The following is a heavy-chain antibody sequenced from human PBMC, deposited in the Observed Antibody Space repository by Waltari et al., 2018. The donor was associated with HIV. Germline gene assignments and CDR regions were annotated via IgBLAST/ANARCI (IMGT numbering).Heavy chain of an antibody. CDR3: ARLYDITGYYSYYFDY. Sequence: QVQLQESGPGLVKPSETLSLTCTVSGGSISGDYWSWIRQSPGKRLEYIGYINYSGSTSYNPSLKSRVTISIDTSKNQFFLKLTSVTAADTALYYCARLYDITGYYSYYFDYWGQGALVTVSS. V-gene: IGHV4-59*01. CDR1: GGSISGDY. D-gene: IGHD3-22*01. CDR2: INYSGST. J-gene: IGHJ4*02.